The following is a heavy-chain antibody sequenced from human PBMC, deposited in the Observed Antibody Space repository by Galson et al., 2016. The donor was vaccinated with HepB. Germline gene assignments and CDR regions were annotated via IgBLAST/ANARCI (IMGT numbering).Heavy chain of an antibody. CDR2: MNPNSGKT. D-gene: IGHD2-21*02. Sequence: SVKVSCKASGHTFSSYDINWVRQAPGHGLEWMGWMNPNSGKTDYAQKFQGRVTMTRSTSISTAYTELTSLTSEDTAVYYCAVAYCGGDCNSLIFYAIDVWGQGTSVTVSS. CDR3: AVAYCGGDCNSLIFYAIDV. CDR1: GHTFSSYD. J-gene: IGHJ6*02. V-gene: IGHV1-8*01.